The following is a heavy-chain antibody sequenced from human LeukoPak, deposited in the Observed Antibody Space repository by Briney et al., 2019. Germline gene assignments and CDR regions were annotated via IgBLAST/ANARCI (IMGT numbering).Heavy chain of an antibody. CDR1: GFNFNSFG. D-gene: IGHD1/OR15-1a*01. CDR2: IRNDGSIQ. CDR3: VKEETGTFPGAY. J-gene: IGHJ4*02. V-gene: IGHV3-30*02. Sequence: PGGPLRLSCAASGFNFNSFGMHWVRQAPGKGLEWVAHIRNDGSIQAYAASVKGRFTISRDNFKNTLYLQMIGLRDEDTALYYCVKEETGTFPGAYWGQGTLVTVSS.